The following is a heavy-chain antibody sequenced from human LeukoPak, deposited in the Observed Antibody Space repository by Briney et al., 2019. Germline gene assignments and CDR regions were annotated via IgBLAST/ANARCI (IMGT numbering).Heavy chain of an antibody. J-gene: IGHJ6*02. Sequence: GASVKVSCKASGGTFSSYAISWVRQAPGQGLEWMGRIIPILDIANYAQKFQGRVTITADKSTSTAYMELSSLRSEDMAVYYCARGLWFGEDYYGMDVWGQGTTVTVSS. CDR2: IIPILDIA. CDR1: GGTFSSYA. D-gene: IGHD3-10*01. CDR3: ARGLWFGEDYYGMDV. V-gene: IGHV1-69*04.